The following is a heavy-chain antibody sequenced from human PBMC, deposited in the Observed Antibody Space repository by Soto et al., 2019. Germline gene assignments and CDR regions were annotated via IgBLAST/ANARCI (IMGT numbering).Heavy chain of an antibody. Sequence: GSLRLSCAVSGFTLSSYGIHWVRQAPGKGLEWVAFTSYDGNKKYYADSVKGRFTISRDNSKNTLYLQMDSLRAEDTAVYYCAKGLSVILEWIIDGHWGQGTQVTVSS. CDR3: AKGLSVILEWIIDGH. CDR2: TSYDGNKK. CDR1: GFTLSSYG. D-gene: IGHD1-1*01. V-gene: IGHV3-30*18. J-gene: IGHJ4*02.